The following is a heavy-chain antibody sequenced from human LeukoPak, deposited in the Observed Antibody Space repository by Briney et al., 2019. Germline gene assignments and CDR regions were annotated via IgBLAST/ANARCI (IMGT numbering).Heavy chain of an antibody. V-gene: IGHV1-46*01. D-gene: IGHD3-22*01. CDR1: GYTFTSYY. J-gene: IGHJ4*02. Sequence: ASVKVSCKASGYTFTSYYMHWVRQAPGQGLEWMGIINPSGGSTSYAQKFQGRVTMTRYTSTSTVYMELSSLRSEDTAVYYCARDGVPYYDSSGYHLDYWGQGTLVTVSS. CDR2: INPSGGST. CDR3: ARDGVPYYDSSGYHLDY.